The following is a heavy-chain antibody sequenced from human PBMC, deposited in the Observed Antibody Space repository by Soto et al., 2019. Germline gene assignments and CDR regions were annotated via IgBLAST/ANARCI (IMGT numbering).Heavy chain of an antibody. CDR2: IWYDGSNK. D-gene: IGHD6-19*01. V-gene: IGHV3-33*01. Sequence: RLSGAVSGFTFSSYGMHWVRQAPGKGLEWVAVIWYDGSNKYYADSVKGRFTISRDNSKNTLYLQMNSLRAEDTAVDYCARSVVAGSLEDWGQGTMVTLSS. J-gene: IGHJ4*02. CDR3: ARSVVAGSLED. CDR1: GFTFSSYG.